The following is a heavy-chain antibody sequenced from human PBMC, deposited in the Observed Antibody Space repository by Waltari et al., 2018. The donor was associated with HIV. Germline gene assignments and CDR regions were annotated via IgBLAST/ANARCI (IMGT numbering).Heavy chain of an antibody. V-gene: IGHV4-59*01. CDR3: ARDYYDCSGSSYGMDV. Sequence: QVQLQESGPGLVKPSETLSLTCTVPGGSISSNYWSWIRQPPGKRLEWIGYSYYSGSTNYNPALKSRVIISVDTSKNQFSLKRSSVTAADTARYYCARDYYDCSGSSYGMDVWGQETTVTVS. CDR1: GGSISSNY. J-gene: IGHJ6*02. CDR2: SYYSGST. D-gene: IGHD3-22*01.